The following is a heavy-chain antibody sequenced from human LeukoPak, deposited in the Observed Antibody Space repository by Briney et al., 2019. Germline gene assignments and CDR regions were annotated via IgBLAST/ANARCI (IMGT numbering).Heavy chain of an antibody. D-gene: IGHD3-22*01. CDR2: INHSGST. CDR3: ATDSTYYHDSSGYSFAY. V-gene: IGHV4-34*01. Sequence: SETLSLTCAVYGGSFSGYYWSWIRQPPGKGLEWIGEINHSGSTNYNPSLKSRVTISVDTSKNQFSLKLSSVTAADTAVYYCATDSTYYHDSSGYSFAYWGQGTLVTVSS. J-gene: IGHJ4*02. CDR1: GGSFSGYY.